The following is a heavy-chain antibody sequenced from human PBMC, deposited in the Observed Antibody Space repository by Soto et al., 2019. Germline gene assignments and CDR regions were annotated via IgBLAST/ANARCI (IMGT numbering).Heavy chain of an antibody. CDR2: IQSGGST. J-gene: IGHJ6*04. D-gene: IGHD2-21*02. Sequence: EVQLVESGGGLVQPGGSLRLSCAASGFTVSTKYMSWVRQAPGKGLEWVSLIQSGGSTYYAGSVEGSFTISRDNSENMLFLQMKSLRVVDTHMYYCTGDDVYRGGGDCSAVPMDVWGKGTTVTVSA. CDR1: GFTVSTKY. V-gene: IGHV3-66*01. CDR3: TGDDVYRGGGDCSAVPMDV.